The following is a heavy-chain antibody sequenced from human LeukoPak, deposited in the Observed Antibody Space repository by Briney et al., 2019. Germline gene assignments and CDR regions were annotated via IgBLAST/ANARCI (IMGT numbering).Heavy chain of an antibody. V-gene: IGHV3-48*03. Sequence: PGGSLRLSCAASGFTFSSYEMNWVRQAPGKGLEWVSYISSSGSTIYYADSVKGRFTISRDNAKNSLYLQMNSLRAEDTAVYYCARGGSSGWYYYYYMDVWGRGTTVTISS. J-gene: IGHJ6*03. CDR3: ARGGSSGWYYYYYMDV. CDR1: GFTFSSYE. D-gene: IGHD6-19*01. CDR2: ISSSGSTI.